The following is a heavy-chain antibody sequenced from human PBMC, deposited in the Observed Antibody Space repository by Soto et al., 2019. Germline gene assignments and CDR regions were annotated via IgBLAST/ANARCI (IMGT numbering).Heavy chain of an antibody. CDR2: IYASGAT. Sequence: SETLSLTCTVSGGSISTYYWSWIRQPPGGTLEWIGYIYASGATTYNPSLESRVTMSVDMPNDEFSLELTSLTAADTAVYYCARSHSFDGSIYHYYFDFWGQGTLVTVSS. V-gene: IGHV4-59*01. J-gene: IGHJ4*02. D-gene: IGHD3-10*01. CDR1: GGSISTYY. CDR3: ARSHSFDGSIYHYYFDF.